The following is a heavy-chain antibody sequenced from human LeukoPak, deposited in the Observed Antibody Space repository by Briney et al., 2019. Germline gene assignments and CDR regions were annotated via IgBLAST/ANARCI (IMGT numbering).Heavy chain of an antibody. V-gene: IGHV4-34*01. J-gene: IGHJ4*02. CDR3: ARARGRSGTNY. CDR1: GGSFSGYY. D-gene: IGHD3-10*01. CDR2: INHSGST. Sequence: KTSETLSLTCAVYGGSFSGYYWSCIRQPPGKGLEWIGEINHSGSTNYNPSLKSRVTISVDTSKNQFSLKLSSVTAADTAVYYCARARGRSGTNYWGQGTLVTVSS.